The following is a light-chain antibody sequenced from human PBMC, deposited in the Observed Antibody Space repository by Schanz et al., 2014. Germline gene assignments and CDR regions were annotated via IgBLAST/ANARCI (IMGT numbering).Light chain of an antibody. J-gene: IGKJ1*01. CDR2: GAS. Sequence: EIVLTQSPGTLSLSPGERATLSCRASQSVSTNYLAWYRQRPGQAPRLLIYGASSRATGIPDRFSGSGSGTDFTLTISRLEPEDFAVYYCQQYDNWWTFGPGTKVEVK. CDR3: QQYDNWWT. V-gene: IGKV3-20*01. CDR1: QSVSTNY.